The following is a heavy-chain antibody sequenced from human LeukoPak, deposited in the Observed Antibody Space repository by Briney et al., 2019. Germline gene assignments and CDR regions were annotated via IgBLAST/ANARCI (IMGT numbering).Heavy chain of an antibody. V-gene: IGHV3-7*04. CDR2: IKQDGSEK. Sequence: GGSLSLSCAASGFTLSSYWMTWVRQAPGQGLEWVANIKQDGSEKDYVDSVKGRFTISRDNAKNSLYLQMNSLRAEDTAVYYCARDRRCSGTSCYYFDYWGQGTLVTVSS. J-gene: IGHJ4*02. D-gene: IGHD2-2*01. CDR1: GFTLSSYW. CDR3: ARDRRCSGTSCYYFDY.